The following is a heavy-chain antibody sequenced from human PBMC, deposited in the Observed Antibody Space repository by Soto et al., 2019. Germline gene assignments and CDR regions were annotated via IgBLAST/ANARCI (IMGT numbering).Heavy chain of an antibody. CDR2: ISAYNGNT. Sequence: QVQLVQSGAEVKKPGASVKVSCKASGYTFTSYGISWVRQAPGQGLEWMGWISAYNGNTNYAQKLQGRVTMTTDTSTSTAYMELRSLRSDNTAVYYCAGGGEAWVPAAIGWFDPWGEGTLVPVSS. V-gene: IGHV1-18*01. D-gene: IGHD2-2*01. CDR3: AGGGEAWVPAAIGWFDP. CDR1: GYTFTSYG. J-gene: IGHJ5*02.